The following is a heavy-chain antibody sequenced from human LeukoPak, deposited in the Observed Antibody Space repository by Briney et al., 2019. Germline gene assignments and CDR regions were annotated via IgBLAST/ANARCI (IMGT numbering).Heavy chain of an antibody. J-gene: IGHJ6*03. Sequence: ASVKVSCKASGYTFTSYDINWVRQATGQGLEWMGWMNPNSGNTGYAQKFQGRVTITRNTSISTAYMELSSLRSEDTAVYYCARGSNYDFWGGYYYMDVWGKGTTVTVSS. CDR2: MNPNSGNT. CDR1: GYTFTSYD. D-gene: IGHD3-3*01. V-gene: IGHV1-8*03. CDR3: ARGSNYDFWGGYYYMDV.